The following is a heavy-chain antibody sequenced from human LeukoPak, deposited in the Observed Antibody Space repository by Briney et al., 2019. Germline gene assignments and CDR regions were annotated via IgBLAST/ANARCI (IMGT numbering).Heavy chain of an antibody. J-gene: IGHJ4*02. CDR2: ISGDGGST. D-gene: IGHD3-22*01. Sequence: GGSLRLSCAGSGFTFDDYAMHWVRQAPGKGLEWVSRISGDGGSTYFADSVKGRFTISRDNSKNSLYLQMNSLRTEDTALYYCAKVPYYYDSSGGLDYWGQGTLVTVSS. CDR1: GFTFDDYA. V-gene: IGHV3-43*02. CDR3: AKVPYYYDSSGGLDY.